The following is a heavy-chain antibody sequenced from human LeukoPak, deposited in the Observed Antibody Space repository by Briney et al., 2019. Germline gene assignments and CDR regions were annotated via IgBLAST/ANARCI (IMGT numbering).Heavy chain of an antibody. J-gene: IGHJ4*02. CDR3: ARRAGGYSHPYDY. CDR2: IYSDDTT. V-gene: IGHV3-53*01. CDR1: GFTVSGNY. Sequence: SGGSLRLSCAVSGFTVSGNYMSWIRQAPGKGLKWVSLIYSDDTTLYADSVKGRFTISRDISKNTLYLQMISLRAEDTAVYYCARRAGGYSHPYDYWGQGVLVTVSS. D-gene: IGHD4-23*01.